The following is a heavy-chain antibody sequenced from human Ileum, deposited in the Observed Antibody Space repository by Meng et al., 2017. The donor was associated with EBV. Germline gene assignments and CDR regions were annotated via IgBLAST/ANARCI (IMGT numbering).Heavy chain of an antibody. J-gene: IGHJ4*02. Sequence: QLWQLVSGPGLGNPSEPFVLYCTCSGCSVSSAHSFWPWIRQPPGKGLEWIGYMSYSGSTNYSPPLESRVTISVDTSKNQFSLKLSSVTAADTAVYYCAGDPHSGSPHWGQGTLVTVSS. D-gene: IGHD1-26*01. CDR3: AGDPHSGSPH. V-gene: IGHV4-61*01. CDR1: GCSVSSAHSF. CDR2: MSYSGST.